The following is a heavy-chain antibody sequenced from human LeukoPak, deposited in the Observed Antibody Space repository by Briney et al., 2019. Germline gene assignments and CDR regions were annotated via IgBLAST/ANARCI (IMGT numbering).Heavy chain of an antibody. J-gene: IGHJ4*02. CDR2: IRYDGSNK. CDR3: ARIPQQLVPPFFDY. Sequence: GGSLRLSCAASGFTFSSYGTHWVRQAPGKGLEWVAFIRYDGSNKYYADSVKGRFTISRDNSKNTLYLQMNSLRAEDTAVYYCARIPQQLVPPFFDYWGQGTLVTVSS. V-gene: IGHV3-30*02. D-gene: IGHD6-13*01. CDR1: GFTFSSYG.